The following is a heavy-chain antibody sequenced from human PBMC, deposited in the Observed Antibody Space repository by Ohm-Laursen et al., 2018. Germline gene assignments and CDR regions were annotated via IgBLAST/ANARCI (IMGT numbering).Heavy chain of an antibody. CDR1: GFTFSSYA. J-gene: IGHJ6*02. V-gene: IGHV3-23*01. CDR2: ISGSGGST. D-gene: IGHD1-26*01. CDR3: AKGIYSGYDYYGMDV. Sequence: GPLRLSCAASGFTFSSYAMSWVRQAPGKGLEWVSAISGSGGSTYHADSVKGRFTISRDNSKNTLYLQMNSLRAEDTAVYYCAKGIYSGYDYYGMDVWGQGTTVTVSS.